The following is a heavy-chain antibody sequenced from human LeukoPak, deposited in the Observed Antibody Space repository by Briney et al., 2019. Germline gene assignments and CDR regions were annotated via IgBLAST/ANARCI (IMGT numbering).Heavy chain of an antibody. V-gene: IGHV3-21*03. CDR3: TTDSTAGLYYYDTSGYSHGAFDI. D-gene: IGHD3-22*01. J-gene: IGHJ3*02. Sequence: GGSLRLSCAASGFTFSNFAMTWVRQAPGKGLEWVSSIVGSSSTYYADSLKGRFTISRDNAKNSLYLQMNSLKTEDTAVYYCTTDSTAGLYYYDTSGYSHGAFDIWGQGTMVTVSS. CDR1: GFTFSNFA. CDR2: IVGSSST.